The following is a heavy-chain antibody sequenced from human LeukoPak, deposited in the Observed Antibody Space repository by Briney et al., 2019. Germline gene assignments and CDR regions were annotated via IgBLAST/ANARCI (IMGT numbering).Heavy chain of an antibody. CDR1: GFTFSSYD. D-gene: IGHD1-26*01. CDR2: ISSSGSTI. CDR3: YYEGF. Sequence: GGSLRLSCAASGFTFSSYDMHWVRQAPGKGLEWVSYISSSGSTINYAHSVKGRFTISRDNAKSSLYLQMNSLRAEDTAVYHCYYEGFWGQGTLVTVSS. V-gene: IGHV3-48*01. J-gene: IGHJ4*02.